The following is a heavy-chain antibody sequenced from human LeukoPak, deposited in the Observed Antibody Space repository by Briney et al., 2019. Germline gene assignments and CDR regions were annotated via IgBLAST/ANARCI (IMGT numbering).Heavy chain of an antibody. J-gene: IGHJ5*02. V-gene: IGHV4-39*01. CDR2: IYYSGST. CDR1: GGSISSSSYY. CDR3: ANMVVPAATGVFDP. Sequence: SETLSLTCTVSGGSISSSSYYWGWIRQPPGKGLEWTGSIYYSGSTYYNPSLKSRVTISVDTSKNQFSLKLSSVTAADTAVYYCANMVVPAATGVFDPWGQGTLVTVSS. D-gene: IGHD2-2*01.